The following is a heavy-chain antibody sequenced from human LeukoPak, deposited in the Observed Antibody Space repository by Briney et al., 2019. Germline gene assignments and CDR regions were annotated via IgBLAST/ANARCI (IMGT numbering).Heavy chain of an antibody. J-gene: IGHJ4*02. V-gene: IGHV4-59*01. CDR2: ISHSGNT. Sequence: SSETLSLTCTVSGDSINKYFWSWLRQSPGKGLEWIGYISHSGNTNYHPSLKSRVTISLDKSNNQFSLRLSSVTAADTAVYYCARAGPENLNWRYYIDFRGQGILVTVSS. CDR1: GDSINKYF. D-gene: IGHD1-1*01. CDR3: ARAGPENLNWRYYIDF.